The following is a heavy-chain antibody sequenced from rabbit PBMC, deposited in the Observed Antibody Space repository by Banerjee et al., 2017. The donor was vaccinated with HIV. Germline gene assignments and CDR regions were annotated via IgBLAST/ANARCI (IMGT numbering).Heavy chain of an antibody. Sequence: QSLEESGGDLVKPGASLTLTCKASGFSFSFNYYLCWVRQAPGKGLEWSACIDAASSGSTYCASWAKGRFTISKTSSTTVTLQMTSLTAADTATYFCARGDDYIYPTRLDLWGPGTLVTV. V-gene: IGHV1S40*01. CDR2: IDAASSGST. D-gene: IGHD2-1*01. CDR3: ARGDDYIYPTRLDL. J-gene: IGHJ3*01. CDR1: GFSFSFNYY.